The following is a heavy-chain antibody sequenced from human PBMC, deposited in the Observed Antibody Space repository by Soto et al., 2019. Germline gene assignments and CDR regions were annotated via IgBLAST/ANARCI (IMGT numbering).Heavy chain of an antibody. V-gene: IGHV4-4*02. Sequence: QVQLQESGPGLVKPSGTLSLTCTVSDGSISSDSWWTWVRQPPGKGLEWIGEIHHNGNTAYDPSLKSRVTMALDKSHNPFSLQLASVTDADTAVYYCAGLVYRSVGGGCYWGQGALVTVSS. CDR1: DGSISSDSW. CDR2: IHHNGNT. D-gene: IGHD2-8*01. CDR3: AGLVYRSVGGGCY. J-gene: IGHJ4*02.